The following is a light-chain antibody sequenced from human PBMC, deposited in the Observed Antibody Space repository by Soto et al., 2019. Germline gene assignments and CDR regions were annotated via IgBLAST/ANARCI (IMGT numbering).Light chain of an antibody. CDR3: QTWGTGIQV. V-gene: IGLV4-69*01. Sequence: QTVVTQSPSASASLGASVKLTCTLSSGHSSYAIAWHQQQPEKGPRYLMKVNSDGSHSKGDEIPDRFSGSSSGAERYLTISSLQSEDEADYYCQTWGTGIQVFGGGTQLTVL. J-gene: IGLJ2*01. CDR1: SGHSSYA. CDR2: VNSDGSH.